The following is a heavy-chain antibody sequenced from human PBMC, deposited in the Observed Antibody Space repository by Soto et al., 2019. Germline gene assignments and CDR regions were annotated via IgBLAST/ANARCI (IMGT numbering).Heavy chain of an antibody. V-gene: IGHV4-30-4*01. Sequence: SETLSLTCTVSGGSISSSDYYWSWIRQPPGKGLEWIGYIHNSGSSYNNPSLKGRITISVDTSKNQFSLKLSSVTAADTAVYYCARDTRGLLDYWGQGTLVTVSS. CDR2: IHNSGSS. CDR3: ARDTRGLLDY. CDR1: GGSISSSDYY. J-gene: IGHJ4*02. D-gene: IGHD5-12*01.